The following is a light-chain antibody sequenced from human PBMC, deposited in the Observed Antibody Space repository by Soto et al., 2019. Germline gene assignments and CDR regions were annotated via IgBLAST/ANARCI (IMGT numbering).Light chain of an antibody. J-gene: IGKJ4*01. V-gene: IGKV3-20*01. CDR2: GES. CDR1: QSISSNF. CDR3: QQYGVSPT. Sequence: EIVMTQSPGTLSLSPGERATLSCRASQSISSNFLAWYQHKPGQAPRLLIYGESSRATSIPDRFSGSASGTDFTLTISRLEPEDFAVYYCQQYGVSPTFGGGTKVDIK.